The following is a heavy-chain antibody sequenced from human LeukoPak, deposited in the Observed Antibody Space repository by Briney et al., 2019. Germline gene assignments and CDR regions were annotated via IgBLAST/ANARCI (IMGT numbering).Heavy chain of an antibody. V-gene: IGHV4-34*01. D-gene: IGHD2-15*01. J-gene: IGHJ5*02. CDR1: GGSISSYY. Sequence: SETLSLTCTVSGGSISSYYWSWIRQPAGKGLEWIGEINHSGSTNYNPSLKSRVTISVDTSKNQFSLKLSSVTAADTAVYYCAANPTGLVVVAATPGNWSDPWGQGTLVTVPS. CDR2: INHSGST. CDR3: AANPTGLVVVAATPGNWSDP.